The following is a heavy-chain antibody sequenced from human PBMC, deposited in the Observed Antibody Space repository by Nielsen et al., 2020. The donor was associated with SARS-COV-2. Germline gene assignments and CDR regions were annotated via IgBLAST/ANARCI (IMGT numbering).Heavy chain of an antibody. CDR3: ARIHFVVGGGYFYGLDV. J-gene: IGHJ6*02. CDR1: GGTFNTYA. V-gene: IGHV1-69*04. D-gene: IGHD2-21*01. CDR2: INPILGIA. Sequence: SVKVSCKASGGTFNTYAISWVRQAPGQGLEWMGRINPILGIADYAQKFQGRVTIAADKSTSTAYMEMSSLRSEDTAMYYCARIHFVVGGGYFYGLDVWGQGTTVTVSS.